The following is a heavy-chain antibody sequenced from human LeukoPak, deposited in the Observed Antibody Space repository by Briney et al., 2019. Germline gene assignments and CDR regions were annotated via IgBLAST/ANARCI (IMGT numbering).Heavy chain of an antibody. J-gene: IGHJ4*02. V-gene: IGHV1-2*02. D-gene: IGHD4-23*01. CDR1: GYTFTGYY. CDR2: INPNTGGT. CDR3: AGAGMDYGGNSVVVL. Sequence: ASVKVSCNASGYTFTGYYIHWVRQAPGQGLEWMGWINPNTGGTYYAQKFQGRVTWTSDTSITTAYMELSSLRSDDTAVYFCAGAGMDYGGNSVVVLRGQGTLVTVSS.